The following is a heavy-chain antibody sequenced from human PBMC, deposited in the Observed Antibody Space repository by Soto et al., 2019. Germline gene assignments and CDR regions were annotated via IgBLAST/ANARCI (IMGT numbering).Heavy chain of an antibody. CDR3: ARGRSLIYYDSSGYSPYHLDY. J-gene: IGHJ4*02. Sequence: SETLSLTCAVSGGSISSSGYSWSWIRQPPGKGREWIGYIYHSGSTYDNPSLKSRVTISIDRSKNQFSLKLSSVTAADTAVYYCARGRSLIYYDSSGYSPYHLDYWGQGTLVTVSS. CDR1: GGSISSSGYS. CDR2: IYHSGST. D-gene: IGHD3-22*01. V-gene: IGHV4-30-2*01.